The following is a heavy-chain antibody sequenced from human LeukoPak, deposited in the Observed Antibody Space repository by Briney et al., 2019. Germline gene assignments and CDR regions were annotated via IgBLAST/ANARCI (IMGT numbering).Heavy chain of an antibody. D-gene: IGHD2-2*01. CDR3: ARILGYCSSTSCYEYYMDV. CDR2: IRYDGSNK. V-gene: IGHV3-30*02. Sequence: GGSLRLSCAASGFTFSSYGMHWVRQAPGKGLEWVAFIRYDGSNKYYADSVKGRFTISRDNAKNSLYLQMNSLRAEDTAVYYCARILGYCSSTSCYEYYMDVWGKGTTVTISS. CDR1: GFTFSSYG. J-gene: IGHJ6*04.